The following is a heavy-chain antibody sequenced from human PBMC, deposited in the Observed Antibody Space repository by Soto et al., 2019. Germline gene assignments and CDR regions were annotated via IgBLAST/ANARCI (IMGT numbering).Heavy chain of an antibody. CDR2: ISPYSGNT. CDR1: GNTFATYG. D-gene: IGHD3-16*01. V-gene: IGHV1-18*01. Sequence: QVQLVQAGDEVRKPGSSVKVSCKALGNTFATYGIAWVRQAPGQGLGWMGWISPYSGNTHYASKVQGRLTMTTDTSTSTAYMDLGSLTSDDTAVYYCAMVDNYVTPTPQDVWGQGTTVTVSS. CDR3: AMVDNYVTPTPQDV. J-gene: IGHJ6*02.